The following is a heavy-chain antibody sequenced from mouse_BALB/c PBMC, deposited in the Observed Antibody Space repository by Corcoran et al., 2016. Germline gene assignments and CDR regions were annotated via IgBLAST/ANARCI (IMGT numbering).Heavy chain of an antibody. CDR2: INTYTGEP. CDR3: ANGNYVDY. Sequence: QIQLVQSGPELKKPGETVKISCKASGYTFTNYGMNWVKQAPGKGLKWMGWINTYTGEPTYADDFKGRFAFSLETSASTAYLQINNLKNEDTATYFGANGNYVDYWGQGTTLTVSS. J-gene: IGHJ2*01. CDR1: GYTFTNYG. V-gene: IGHV9-3-1*01. D-gene: IGHD2-1*01.